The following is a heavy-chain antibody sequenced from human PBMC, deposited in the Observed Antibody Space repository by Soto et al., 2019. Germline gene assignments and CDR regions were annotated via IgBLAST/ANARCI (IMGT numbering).Heavy chain of an antibody. Sequence: GGSLRLSCAASGFTFSSYAMSWVRQAPGKGLERVSTISGRGDDTYYTDSVKGRFTISRDNSKNTLYVHMNSLRAEDTAVYYCARAQPTYSSSYFDYWGQGTLVTVSS. CDR2: ISGRGDDT. J-gene: IGHJ4*02. D-gene: IGHD3-22*01. CDR1: GFTFSSYA. V-gene: IGHV3-23*01. CDR3: ARAQPTYSSSYFDY.